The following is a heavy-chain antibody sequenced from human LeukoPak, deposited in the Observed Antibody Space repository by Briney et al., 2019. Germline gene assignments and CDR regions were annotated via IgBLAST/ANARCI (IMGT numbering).Heavy chain of an antibody. Sequence: KASETLSLTCAVYGGSFSGYYWSWIRQPPGKGLEWVGQINDSGSINYNPSLKSRVTISVDTSKKQSSLKLNSVTAADTAVYYCARRTRANTYSSGWFRANWFDPWGQGTLVTVSS. CDR2: INDSGSI. CDR3: ARRTRANTYSSGWFRANWFDP. CDR1: GGSFSGYY. J-gene: IGHJ5*02. D-gene: IGHD6-19*01. V-gene: IGHV4-34*01.